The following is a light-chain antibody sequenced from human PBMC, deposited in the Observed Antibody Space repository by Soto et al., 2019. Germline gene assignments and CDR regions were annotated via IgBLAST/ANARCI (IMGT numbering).Light chain of an antibody. J-gene: IGKJ1*01. CDR1: QSISGW. V-gene: IGKV1-5*03. Sequence: DIQMTQSPSTLSASVGDRVTITCRASQSISGWLAWYQHKPGKVPKLLIYKASSLDSGVPSRFSGSGFGTEFTPTISSLQPDDFATYYCQQYSYLWTFGQGTKVEIK. CDR2: KAS. CDR3: QQYSYLWT.